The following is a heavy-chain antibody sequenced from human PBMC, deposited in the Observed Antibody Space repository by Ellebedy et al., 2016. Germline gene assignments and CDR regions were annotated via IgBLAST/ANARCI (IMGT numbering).Heavy chain of an antibody. CDR2: ISYDGSNK. Sequence: GGSLRLSCAASGFTFSSYGMHWVRQAPGKGLEWVAVISYDGSNKYYADSVKGRFTISRDNSKNTLYLQMNSLRAEDTAVYYCAKARVASHYYGMDVWGQGTTVTVSS. D-gene: IGHD2-15*01. CDR3: AKARVASHYYGMDV. V-gene: IGHV3-30*18. J-gene: IGHJ6*02. CDR1: GFTFSSYG.